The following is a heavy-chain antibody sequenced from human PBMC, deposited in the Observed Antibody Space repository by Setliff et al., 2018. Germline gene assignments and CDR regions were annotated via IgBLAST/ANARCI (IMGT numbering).Heavy chain of an antibody. J-gene: IGHJ3*02. Sequence: SETLSLTCTVSGGSISPYYWSWIRQPPGQGLGWVGYIYHGGYTSYNPSLKSRVTLSVDTSKNKLSLRLTSVTAADTALYYGARGLQATSADYYVGAFDIWGQGTKVTVSS. V-gene: IGHV4-59*01. CDR3: ARGLQATSADYYVGAFDI. CDR2: IYHGGYT. D-gene: IGHD3-22*01. CDR1: GGSISPYY.